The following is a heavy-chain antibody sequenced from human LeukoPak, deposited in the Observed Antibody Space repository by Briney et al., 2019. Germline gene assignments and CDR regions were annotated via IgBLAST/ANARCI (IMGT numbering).Heavy chain of an antibody. CDR2: ISYGGSNK. CDR1: GFTFSSYG. V-gene: IGHV3-30*18. J-gene: IGHJ4*02. Sequence: GGSLRLSCAASGFTFSSYGMHWVRQAPGKGLEWVAVISYGGSNKYYADSVKGRFTISRDNSKNTLYLQMNSLRAEDTAVYYCAKAIAAAGGLDYWGQGTLVTVSS. D-gene: IGHD6-13*01. CDR3: AKAIAAAGGLDY.